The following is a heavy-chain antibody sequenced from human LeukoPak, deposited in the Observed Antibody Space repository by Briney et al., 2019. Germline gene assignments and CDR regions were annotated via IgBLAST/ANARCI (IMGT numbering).Heavy chain of an antibody. Sequence: ASVKVSCKASGYTFTGYYMHWVRQAPGQGLEWMGRINPNSGGTNYAQKFQGRVTMTRDTSISTAYMELSRLRSDDTAVYYCASGLTTIAVAYVWAGENGPHSEWGQGTLVTVSS. J-gene: IGHJ4*02. D-gene: IGHD6-19*01. CDR3: ASGLTTIAVAYVWAGENGPHSE. V-gene: IGHV1-2*06. CDR1: GYTFTGYY. CDR2: INPNSGGT.